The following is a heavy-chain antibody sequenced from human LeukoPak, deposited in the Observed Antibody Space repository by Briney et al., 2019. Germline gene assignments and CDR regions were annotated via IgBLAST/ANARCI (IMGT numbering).Heavy chain of an antibody. Sequence: PSETLSLTCTVSGYSISSSNWWGWIRQPPGKGLEWISYIYYGCNTFYNPSLKSRITMSVDTSKNQFSLKLSSVTAVDTAVYYCARNGGGGDSDVFDIWGQGTMVTVSS. J-gene: IGHJ3*02. V-gene: IGHV4-28*01. CDR3: ARNGGGGDSDVFDI. CDR1: GYSISSSNW. D-gene: IGHD4-23*01. CDR2: IYYGCNT.